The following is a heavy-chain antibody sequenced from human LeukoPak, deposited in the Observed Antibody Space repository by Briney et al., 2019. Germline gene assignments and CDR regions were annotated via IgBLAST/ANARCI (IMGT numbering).Heavy chain of an antibody. CDR1: GFPFSSYN. CDR3: AKDKGGPRGFLEWLLFL. D-gene: IGHD3-3*01. Sequence: PGGSLRLSCAASGFPFSSYNMNWVRQAPGEGLEWVSYISGGSSTIYYADSVRGRFTISRDNAKNSLDLQMNSLRAEDTAVYYCAKDKGGPRGFLEWLLFLWGQGTMVTVSS. CDR2: ISGGSSTI. V-gene: IGHV3-48*01. J-gene: IGHJ3*01.